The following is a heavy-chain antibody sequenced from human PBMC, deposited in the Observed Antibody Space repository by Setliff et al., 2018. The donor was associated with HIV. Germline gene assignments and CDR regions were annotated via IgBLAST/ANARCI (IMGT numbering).Heavy chain of an antibody. Sequence: ASVKVSCKASGGTFSNYGMSWVRQAPGQGLEWMGGIIPISGTANYAQKFQGRVTITTDESTSTAYMELSGLRFDDTAMYYCVRGVQSPPHYSYYYMDVWGEGTMVTVSS. CDR1: GGTFSNYG. CDR3: VRGVQSPPHYSYYYMDV. CDR2: IIPISGTA. J-gene: IGHJ6*03. D-gene: IGHD3-3*01. V-gene: IGHV1-69*05.